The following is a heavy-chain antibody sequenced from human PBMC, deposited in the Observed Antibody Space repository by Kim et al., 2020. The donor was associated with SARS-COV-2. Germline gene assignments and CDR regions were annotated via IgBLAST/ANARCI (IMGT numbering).Heavy chain of an antibody. V-gene: IGHV3-30*18. Sequence: GGSLRLSCAASGFTFSSYGMHWVRQAPGKGLEWGAVISYDGSNKYYADSVKGRFTISRDNSKNTLYLQMNSLRAEDTAVYYCAKEARAETNGMDVWGQGTTVTVSS. J-gene: IGHJ6*02. CDR1: GFTFSSYG. D-gene: IGHD5-12*01. CDR3: AKEARAETNGMDV. CDR2: ISYDGSNK.